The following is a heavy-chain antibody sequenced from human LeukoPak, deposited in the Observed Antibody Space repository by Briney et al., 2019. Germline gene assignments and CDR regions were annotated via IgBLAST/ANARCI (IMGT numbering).Heavy chain of an antibody. J-gene: IGHJ6*03. CDR2: ISGSGDKT. D-gene: IGHD2-15*01. Sequence: GGSLRLSCAASGFTFNNYGMHWVRQAPGGGLEGVSAISGSGDKTFHADSVKGRFTTSRDNSKNTLSLQMSSLRVEDSAVYFCAKDTSAWWYHRAYMNVWGTGTTVTVSS. CDR1: GFTFNNYG. V-gene: IGHV3-23*01. CDR3: AKDTSAWWYHRAYMNV.